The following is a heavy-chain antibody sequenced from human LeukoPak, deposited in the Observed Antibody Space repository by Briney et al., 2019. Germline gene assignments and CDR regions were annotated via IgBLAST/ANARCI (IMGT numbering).Heavy chain of an antibody. Sequence: KPSETLSLTCTVSGGSISSYYWSWIRQPPGKGLEWIGCISDSVSTNYNPSLKSRVSISVDTSNNQFSLKLSSVTAADTAVYYCARGQQQLSRWGQGTLVTVSS. D-gene: IGHD6-13*01. CDR3: ARGQQQLSR. CDR1: GGSISSYY. CDR2: ISDSVST. J-gene: IGHJ4*02. V-gene: IGHV4-59*01.